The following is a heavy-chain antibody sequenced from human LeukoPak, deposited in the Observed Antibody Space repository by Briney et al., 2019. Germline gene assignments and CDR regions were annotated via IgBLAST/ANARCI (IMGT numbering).Heavy chain of an antibody. J-gene: IGHJ3*02. CDR2: VSGSGGST. D-gene: IGHD3-22*01. CDR1: GFTFSSYA. V-gene: IGHV3-23*01. Sequence: GGSLRLSCAASGFTFSSYATSWVSQAPGKGLEWVSSVSGSGGSTYYADSVKGRFSISRDNSKTTLYLQMNRLRAEDTAVYYCAKESSDRSGGDTFDIWGQGTMVTVSS. CDR3: AKESSDRSGGDTFDI.